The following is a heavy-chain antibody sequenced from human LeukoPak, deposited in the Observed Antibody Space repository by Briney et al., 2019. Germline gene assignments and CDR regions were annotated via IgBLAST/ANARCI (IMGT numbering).Heavy chain of an antibody. CDR3: AKDPIIAAAGTWFDY. CDR2: ISGSGGST. CDR1: GFTFSSYA. D-gene: IGHD6-13*01. J-gene: IGHJ4*02. V-gene: IGHV3-23*01. Sequence: GGSLRLSCAASGFTFSSYAMSWVRQAPGKGLEWVSAISGSGGSTYYADSVKGRFTISRDNSKDTLYLQMNSLRAEDTAVYYCAKDPIIAAAGTWFDYWGQGTLVTVSS.